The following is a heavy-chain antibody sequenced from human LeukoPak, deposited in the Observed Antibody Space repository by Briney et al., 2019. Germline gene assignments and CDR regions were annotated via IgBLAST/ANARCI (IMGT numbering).Heavy chain of an antibody. Sequence: ASVKVSCKASGYTFTSYDINWVRQAPGQGLEWMGWMNPNSGNTGYAQKFQGRVTITRNTSISTAYMELSSLRSEDTAVYYCARGTGAYYYYYMDVWGKGTTVTVSS. V-gene: IGHV1-8*01. CDR3: ARGTGAYYYYYMDV. CDR1: GYTFTSYD. CDR2: MNPNSGNT. J-gene: IGHJ6*03.